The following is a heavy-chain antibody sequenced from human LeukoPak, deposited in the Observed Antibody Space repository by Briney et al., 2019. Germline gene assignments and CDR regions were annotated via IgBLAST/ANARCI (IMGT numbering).Heavy chain of an antibody. V-gene: IGHV3-23*01. CDR1: GFTFSNYA. D-gene: IGHD5-18*01. J-gene: IGHJ4*02. Sequence: PGGSLRLTCAVSGFTFSNYAMAWVRQAPGKGLEWVSGISGNALSTYYADSVKGRFTISRDNSKNTLYLQMNSLTAEDTAVYYCAKARGYSYAIDFDYWGQGTLVTVSS. CDR3: AKARGYSYAIDFDY. CDR2: ISGNALST.